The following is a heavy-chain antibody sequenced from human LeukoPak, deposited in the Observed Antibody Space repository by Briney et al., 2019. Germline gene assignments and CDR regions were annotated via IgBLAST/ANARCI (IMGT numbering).Heavy chain of an antibody. J-gene: IGHJ4*02. Sequence: GGSLRVSCAVSGITLSNYGMSWVRQAPGKGLEWVAGISDSGGITKYADSVKGRFTISRDNSKNTLYLQMNSLRAEDTAVYFCAKRGVVIRVILVGFHKEAYYFDSWGQGALVTVSS. CDR2: ISDSGGIT. V-gene: IGHV3-23*01. D-gene: IGHD3-22*01. CDR1: GITLSNYG. CDR3: AKRGVVIRVILVGFHKEAYYFDS.